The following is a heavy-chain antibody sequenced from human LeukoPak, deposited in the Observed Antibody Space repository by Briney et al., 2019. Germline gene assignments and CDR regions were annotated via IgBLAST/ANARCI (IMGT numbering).Heavy chain of an antibody. CDR2: INSDGSST. J-gene: IGHJ4*02. CDR1: GFTFSSYW. CDR3: ARIGYSYGYPYYFDY. V-gene: IGHV3-74*01. D-gene: IGHD5-18*01. Sequence: PGGSLRLSCAASGFTFSSYWMHWVRQAPGKGLVWVSRINSDGSSTSYADSVKGRFTISRDNAKNTLYLQMNSLRAEDTAVYYCARIGYSYGYPYYFDYWGQGTLVTVSS.